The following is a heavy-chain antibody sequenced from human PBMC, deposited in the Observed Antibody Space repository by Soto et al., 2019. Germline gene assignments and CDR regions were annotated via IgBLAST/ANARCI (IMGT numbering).Heavy chain of an antibody. CDR1: GGSINSGGSY. CDR3: ASQYDSSGYGAFDI. CDR2: IYYSGST. Sequence: PSETLSLTCTVPGGSINSGGSYWTWIRHHPGKGLEWFGYIYYSGSTYYNPSLKSRVTISVDTSKNQFSLKLSSVTAADTAVYYCASQYDSSGYGAFDIWGQGTMVTVSS. V-gene: IGHV4-31*03. J-gene: IGHJ3*02. D-gene: IGHD3-22*01.